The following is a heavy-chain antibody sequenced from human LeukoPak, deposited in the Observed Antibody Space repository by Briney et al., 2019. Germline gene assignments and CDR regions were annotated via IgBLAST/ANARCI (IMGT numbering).Heavy chain of an antibody. CDR1: GDSVSSNGAA. D-gene: IGHD1-26*01. V-gene: IGHV6-1*01. Sequence: SQTLSLTCAISGDSVSSNGAAWNWIRQSPSRGLEWLGRTYFRSKWYNDYAGSVQGRITINPDTSKNQFSLQLNSVTPEDTAVYYCARDRKASGSYYAFDIWGQGTMVTVYS. CDR3: ARDRKASGSYYAFDI. CDR2: TYFRSKWYN. J-gene: IGHJ3*02.